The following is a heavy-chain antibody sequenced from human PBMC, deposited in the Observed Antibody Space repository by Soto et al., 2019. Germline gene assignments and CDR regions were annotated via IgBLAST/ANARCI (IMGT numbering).Heavy chain of an antibody. J-gene: IGHJ6*02. Sequence: QPGGSLRLSCAASGFTFSSYAMHWVRQAPGKGLEWVAVISYDGSNKYYADSVKGRFTISRDNSKNTLYLQMNSLRAEDTAVYYCARLQRPKTGYYGMDVWGQGTTVTVSS. CDR2: ISYDGSNK. V-gene: IGHV3-30-3*01. D-gene: IGHD6-25*01. CDR3: ARLQRPKTGYYGMDV. CDR1: GFTFSSYA.